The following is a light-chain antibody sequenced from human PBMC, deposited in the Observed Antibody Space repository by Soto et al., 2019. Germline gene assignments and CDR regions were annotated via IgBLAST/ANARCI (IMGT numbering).Light chain of an antibody. CDR2: KAS. J-gene: IGKJ1*01. Sequence: DIQMTQSPSTLSGSVGDRVTITCRASQTISSWLAWYQQKPGKAPKLLIYKASTLKSGVPSRFSGSGSGTQFTLNISSLHPDDFETYYDQHYNSYSEAFAQGTKVDI. CDR1: QTISSW. CDR3: QHYNSYSEA. V-gene: IGKV1-5*03.